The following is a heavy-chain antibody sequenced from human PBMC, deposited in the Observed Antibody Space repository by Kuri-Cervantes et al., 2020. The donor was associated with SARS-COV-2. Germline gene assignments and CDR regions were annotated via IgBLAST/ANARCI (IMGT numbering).Heavy chain of an antibody. CDR3: ARGRYDVTMIVVVVTAASSYFDL. V-gene: IGHV4-34*01. CDR2: ITESGST. CDR1: GGSSSDDK. J-gene: IGHJ2*01. Sequence: SETLSLTCAVYGGSSSDDKWSWIRQAPAKGLEWVGEITESGSTNYNQSLKGRVSMSVDTSKKQFSLKLTSVTAADTAIYYCARGRYDVTMIVVVVTAASSYFDLWGRGTLVTVSS. D-gene: IGHD3-22*01.